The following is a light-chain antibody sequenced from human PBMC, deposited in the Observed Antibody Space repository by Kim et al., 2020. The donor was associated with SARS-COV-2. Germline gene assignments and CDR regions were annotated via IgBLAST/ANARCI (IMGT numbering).Light chain of an antibody. CDR3: VLYMGSGIWV. CDR1: SGSVSNSYY. J-gene: IGLJ2*01. Sequence: QTVVTHEPSFSVSPGGTVTLTCGLSSGSVSNSYYPSWYQQTPGQAPRTLIYGTNTRSSGVPDRFAGSILGNKAALTITGAQADDESDYYCVLYMGSGIWVFGGGTQLTVL. V-gene: IGLV8-61*01. CDR2: GTN.